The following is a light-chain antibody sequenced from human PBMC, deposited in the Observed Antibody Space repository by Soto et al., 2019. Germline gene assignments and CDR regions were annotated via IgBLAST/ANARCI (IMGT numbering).Light chain of an antibody. Sequence: IALTSSPGTLSMSLREIATLSCTAIQYVSSSYLAWYQQKPGQAPRALVHGASTRATSIPDRFSGSGSGTEFTLSISRLEPEDFAVHYCQQYGSSPFTFGQATRLEIK. J-gene: IGKJ5*01. CDR3: QQYGSSPFT. V-gene: IGKV3-20*01. CDR2: GAS. CDR1: QYVSSSY.